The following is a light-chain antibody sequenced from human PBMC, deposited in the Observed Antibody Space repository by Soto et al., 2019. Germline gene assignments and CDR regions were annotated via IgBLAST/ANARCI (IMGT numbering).Light chain of an antibody. CDR3: SSYAGSNTFV. Sequence: QSVLTQPPSASGSPGQSVTITCTGTTSDVGGYKYVSWHQQHPGKAPKLMIFEVNKRPSGVPDRFSGSKSGNTASLTVSGLQPEDEAEYYCSSYAGSNTFVFGGGTKVTVL. V-gene: IGLV2-8*01. CDR1: TSDVGGYKY. CDR2: EVN. J-gene: IGLJ1*01.